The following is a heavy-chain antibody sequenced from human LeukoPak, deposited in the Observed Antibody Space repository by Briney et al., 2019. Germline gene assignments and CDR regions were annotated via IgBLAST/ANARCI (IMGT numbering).Heavy chain of an antibody. Sequence: ASVKASCKASGYTFTSYGISWVRQAPGQGLEWMGWISAYNGNTNYAQKLQGRVTMTTDTSTSTAYMELRSLRSDDTAVYYCARRGNYYDSSGHAFDIWGQGTMVTVSS. CDR2: ISAYNGNT. V-gene: IGHV1-18*01. J-gene: IGHJ3*02. CDR3: ARRGNYYDSSGHAFDI. CDR1: GYTFTSYG. D-gene: IGHD3-22*01.